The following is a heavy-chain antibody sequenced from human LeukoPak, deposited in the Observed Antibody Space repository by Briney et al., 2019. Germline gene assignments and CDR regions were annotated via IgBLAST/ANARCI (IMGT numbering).Heavy chain of an antibody. CDR2: ISSSASSI. Sequence: PGGSLRLSCAASGFTFSDYYMSWIRQAPGKGLEWVSYISSSASSIDYADSVKGRFTISRDNAKNSLYLQMNSLRAEDTAVYYCARGTRWYYYYMDVWGKGTTVTVSS. V-gene: IGHV3-11*01. D-gene: IGHD3-3*01. J-gene: IGHJ6*03. CDR3: ARGTRWYYYYMDV. CDR1: GFTFSDYY.